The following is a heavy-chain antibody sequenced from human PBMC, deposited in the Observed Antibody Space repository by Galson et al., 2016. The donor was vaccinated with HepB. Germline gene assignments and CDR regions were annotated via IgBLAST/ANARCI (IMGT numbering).Heavy chain of an antibody. D-gene: IGHD2-15*01. CDR2: IYYSGST. J-gene: IGHJ5*02. V-gene: IGHV4-59*01. CDR1: GAAISPYY. CDR3: ARVDRYCSGGSCYGEWFDP. Sequence: ETLSLTCTVSGAAISPYYWSWIRQPPGKGLEWIGHIYYSGSTNYNSSLKSRVTISVDTSKNHLSLKLSSVTAADTAVYYCARVDRYCSGGSCYGEWFDPWGQGTLVTVSS.